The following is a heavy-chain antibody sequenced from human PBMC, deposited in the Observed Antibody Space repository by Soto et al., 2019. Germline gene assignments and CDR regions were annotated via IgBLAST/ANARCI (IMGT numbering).Heavy chain of an antibody. J-gene: IGHJ4*02. D-gene: IGHD2-21*01. Sequence: KASETLSLTCTVSGGPINSYWWSWIRQPAGKGLEWIGRVYSSGTTDHNPSLNSRATMSVETSKNQFSLKLSSVTAADTAVYYCARDIASYAYGEGYWGQGIQVTVSS. CDR1: GGPINSYW. CDR2: VYSSGTT. V-gene: IGHV4-4*07. CDR3: ARDIASYAYGEGY.